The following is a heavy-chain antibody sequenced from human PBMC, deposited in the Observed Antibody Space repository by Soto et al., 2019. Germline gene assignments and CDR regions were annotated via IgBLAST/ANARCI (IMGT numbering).Heavy chain of an antibody. CDR3: ARDGEAVAGTSDY. CDR2: IIPIIGIA. J-gene: IGHJ4*02. V-gene: IGHV1-69*08. Sequence: QVQLVQSGAEVKKPGSSVKVSCKASGGSFSSYSISWVRQAPGQGLEWMGRIIPIIGIANNAQKFQGRVTITVDKSTSTAYMELSSLRSEDTAVYYCARDGEAVAGTSDYWGQGTLVTVSS. D-gene: IGHD6-19*01. CDR1: GGSFSSYS.